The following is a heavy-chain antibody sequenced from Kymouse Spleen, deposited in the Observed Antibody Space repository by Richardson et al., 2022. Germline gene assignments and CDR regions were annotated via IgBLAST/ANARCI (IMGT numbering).Heavy chain of an antibody. CDR2: ISYDGSNK. CDR3: AKEGYSSSSDDAFDI. Sequence: QVQLVESGGGVVQPGRSLRLSCAASGFTFSSYGMHWVRQAPGKGLEWVAVISYDGSNKYYADSVKGRFTISRDNSKNTLYLQMNSLRAEDTAVYYCAKEGYSSSSDDAFDIWGQGTMVTVSS. CDR1: GFTFSSYG. V-gene: IGHV3-30*18. D-gene: IGHD6-6*01. J-gene: IGHJ3*02.